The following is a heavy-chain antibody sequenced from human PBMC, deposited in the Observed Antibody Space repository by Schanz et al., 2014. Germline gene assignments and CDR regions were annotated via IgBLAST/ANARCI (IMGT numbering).Heavy chain of an antibody. D-gene: IGHD1-1*01. Sequence: QVQLVESGGGVVQPGRSLRLSCAASGFTFSSYGMHWVRQAPGKGLEWVAAMSYDGSIKYYADSVKGRFTISRDNSKNTLYLQMNSLRADDTAVYFCARARGNNWYGKGLDYWGQGTQVTVSS. CDR3: ARARGNNWYGKGLDY. CDR2: MSYDGSIK. V-gene: IGHV3-33*01. J-gene: IGHJ4*02. CDR1: GFTFSSYG.